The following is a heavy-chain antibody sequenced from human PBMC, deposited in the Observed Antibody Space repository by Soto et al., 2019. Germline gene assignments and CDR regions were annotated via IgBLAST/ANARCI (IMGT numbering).Heavy chain of an antibody. V-gene: IGHV3-23*01. Sequence: EVQLLESGGDLVQPGGSLRLSCAASGFTLSSFAMSWVRQAPGKGLEWVSAISSSGGSTYYADSVKGRFTISRDNSKKTLYLQMNSLRAEDTAVYYCAKERVAGGKKPYDYWGQGTLVTVSS. J-gene: IGHJ4*02. CDR1: GFTLSSFA. CDR3: AKERVAGGKKPYDY. CDR2: ISSSGGST.